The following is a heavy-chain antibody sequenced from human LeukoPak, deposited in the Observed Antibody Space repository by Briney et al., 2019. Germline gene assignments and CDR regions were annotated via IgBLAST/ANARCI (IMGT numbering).Heavy chain of an antibody. CDR3: AREPPVVVPAAGSYMDV. J-gene: IGHJ6*03. V-gene: IGHV4-34*01. D-gene: IGHD2-2*01. CDR1: GGSFSGYY. Sequence: PSETLSLTCAVYGGSFSGYYWSWIRQPPGKGLEWIGEINHSGSTNYNPSLKSRVTISVDTSKNQFSLKLSSVTAADTAVYYCAREPPVVVPAAGSYMDVWGKGTTVTVSS. CDR2: INHSGST.